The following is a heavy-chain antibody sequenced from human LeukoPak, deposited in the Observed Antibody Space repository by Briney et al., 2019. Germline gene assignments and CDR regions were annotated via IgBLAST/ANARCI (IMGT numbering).Heavy chain of an antibody. D-gene: IGHD5-24*01. CDR1: GGSISSSIYY. Sequence: TSETLSLTCTVPGGSISSSIYYWGWFRQPPGKGLEWIGSIYYNVATYYNSSLKSRVTISVDTSKNHLSLKLSSVTAADTAVYYCARVRDGYNRNWAYWGQGTLVTVSS. CDR2: IYYNVAT. V-gene: IGHV4-39*02. CDR3: ARVRDGYNRNWAY. J-gene: IGHJ4*02.